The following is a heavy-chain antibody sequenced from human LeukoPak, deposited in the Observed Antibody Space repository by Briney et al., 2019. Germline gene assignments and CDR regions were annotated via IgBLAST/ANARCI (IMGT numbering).Heavy chain of an antibody. CDR2: ISYDGSNK. Sequence: GRSLRLSCAASGFTFSSYGMHWVRQAPGKGLEWVAVISYDGSNKYYADSVKGRFTISRDNSKNTLYLQMDSLRAEDTAVYYCASDRGWSQFDYWGQGTLVTVSS. CDR1: GFTFSSYG. V-gene: IGHV3-30*03. D-gene: IGHD2-15*01. J-gene: IGHJ4*02. CDR3: ASDRGWSQFDY.